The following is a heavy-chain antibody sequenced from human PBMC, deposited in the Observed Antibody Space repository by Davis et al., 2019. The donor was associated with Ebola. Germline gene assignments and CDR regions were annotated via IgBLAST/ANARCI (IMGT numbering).Heavy chain of an antibody. Sequence: MPSETLSLTCAVSGGSISSSNWWSWVRQPPGKGLEWIGEINHSGNTNYNPSLESRLTISMDTSKTQFSLNLSSVTAADTAVYYCARLPSTRDGTYNWGQGTLVTVSS. J-gene: IGHJ4*02. CDR1: GGSISSSNW. V-gene: IGHV4-4*02. D-gene: IGHD2-21*01. CDR2: INHSGNT. CDR3: ARLPSTRDGTYN.